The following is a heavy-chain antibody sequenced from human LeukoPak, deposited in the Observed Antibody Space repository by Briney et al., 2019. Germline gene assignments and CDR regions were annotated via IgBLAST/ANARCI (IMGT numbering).Heavy chain of an antibody. Sequence: GGSLRLSCAASGFTFSSYAMHWVRQAPGKGLEWVAVISYDGSNKYYADSVKGRFTISRDNSKNTLYLQMNSLRAEDTAVYYCASVGVSRWYYFDYWGQGTLVTVSS. CDR3: ASVGVSRWYYFDY. J-gene: IGHJ4*02. CDR1: GFTFSSYA. D-gene: IGHD6-19*01. V-gene: IGHV3-30-3*01. CDR2: ISYDGSNK.